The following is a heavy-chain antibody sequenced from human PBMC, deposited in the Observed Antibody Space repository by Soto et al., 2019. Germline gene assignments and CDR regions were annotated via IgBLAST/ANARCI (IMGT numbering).Heavy chain of an antibody. CDR2: LYDVDGS. CDR3: ATWHEREHAYDV. J-gene: IGHJ3*01. CDR1: GLTISGKKY. D-gene: IGHD1-1*01. V-gene: IGHV3-53*01. Sequence: QLVESGGGLIQPGESLRLSCAAFGLTISGKKYVAWVRQAPRKGLEWVSGLYDVDGSFYADSVRGRFTTSSDSSKTTVYLQMNDLRPDDTAVYYCATWHEREHAYDVWGQGTTVTVSS.